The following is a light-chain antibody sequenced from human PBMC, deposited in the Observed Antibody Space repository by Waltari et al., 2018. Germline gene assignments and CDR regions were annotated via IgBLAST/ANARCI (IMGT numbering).Light chain of an antibody. Sequence: IQMTQSPSTLSTSVGDRVTITCRASQSISNWLAWYQQKPGKAPKPLVYKASILQSGVPSRFSGGGSGTEFTLTISSLQPDDFATYYCQQYNLYLEMFGQGTKVEIK. J-gene: IGKJ1*01. V-gene: IGKV1-5*03. CDR2: KAS. CDR3: QQYNLYLEM. CDR1: QSISNW.